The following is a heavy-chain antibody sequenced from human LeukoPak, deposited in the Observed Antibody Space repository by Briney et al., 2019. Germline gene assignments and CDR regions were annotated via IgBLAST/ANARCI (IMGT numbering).Heavy chain of an antibody. Sequence: GESLKISCKGFGYSFTSYWVGWVRQMPGKGLEWMGIIYPGDSDTRYSPSFQGQVTISADKSISTAYLQWSSLKASDTAMYYCARSPYLGQQLNTIRFDPWGQGTLVTVSS. CDR3: ARSPYLGQQLNTIRFDP. CDR2: IYPGDSDT. J-gene: IGHJ5*02. V-gene: IGHV5-51*01. D-gene: IGHD6-13*01. CDR1: GYSFTSYW.